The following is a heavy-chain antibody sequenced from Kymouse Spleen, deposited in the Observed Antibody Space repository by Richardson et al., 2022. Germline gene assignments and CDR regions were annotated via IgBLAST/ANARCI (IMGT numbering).Heavy chain of an antibody. D-gene: IGHD3-10*01. CDR1: GFTFSSYA. J-gene: IGHJ5*02. CDR3: AKGGYRGSGSSNWFDP. CDR2: ISGSGGST. Sequence: EVQLVESGGGLVQPGGSLRLSCAASGFTFSSYAMSWVRQAPGKGLEWVSAISGSGGSTYYADSVKGRFTISRDNSKNTLYLQMNSLRAEDTAVYYCAKGGYRGSGSSNWFDPWGQGTLVTVSS. V-gene: IGHV3-23*04.